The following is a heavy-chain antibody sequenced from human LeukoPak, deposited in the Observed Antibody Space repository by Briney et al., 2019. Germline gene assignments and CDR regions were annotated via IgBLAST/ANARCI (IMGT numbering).Heavy chain of an antibody. CDR3: ASVLPPRGAFDI. J-gene: IGHJ3*02. CDR2: IYYSGST. V-gene: IGHV4-31*03. CDR1: GGSISSGGYY. D-gene: IGHD3-10*02. Sequence: PSETLSLTCTVSGGSISSGGYYWSWIRQHPGKGLEWIGYIYYSGSTYYNPSLKSRVTIPVDTSKNQFSLKLSSVTAADTAVYYCASVLPPRGAFDIWGQGTMVPVSS.